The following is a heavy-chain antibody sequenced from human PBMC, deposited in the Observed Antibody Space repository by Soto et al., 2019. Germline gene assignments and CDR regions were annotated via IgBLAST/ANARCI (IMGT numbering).Heavy chain of an antibody. CDR2: MNPNSGNT. Sequence: GASVKVSCKASGYTLASYDINWVRQATGQGLEWMGWMNPNSGNTDYARKFQGRITMTRDTSIRTAYMELSGLTSEDTAVYYCARGKNPGSSFNWFDPWGQGTLVTVSS. CDR1: GYTLASYD. J-gene: IGHJ5*02. CDR3: ARGKNPGSSFNWFDP. V-gene: IGHV1-8*01. D-gene: IGHD6-6*01.